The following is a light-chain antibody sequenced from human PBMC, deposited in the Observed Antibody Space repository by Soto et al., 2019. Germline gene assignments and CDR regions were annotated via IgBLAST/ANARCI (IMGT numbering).Light chain of an antibody. J-gene: IGLJ1*01. Sequence: QSALTQPASVSGSPGQSITNSCTGTSSDVGGYNYVSWYQQHPGKAPKLMIYEVSNRPSGVSNRFSGSQSGNTASLTISGLQAEDEADYYCSSYTSSNTYVFGTGTKLTVL. CDR3: SSYTSSNTYV. CDR2: EVS. CDR1: SSDVGGYNY. V-gene: IGLV2-14*01.